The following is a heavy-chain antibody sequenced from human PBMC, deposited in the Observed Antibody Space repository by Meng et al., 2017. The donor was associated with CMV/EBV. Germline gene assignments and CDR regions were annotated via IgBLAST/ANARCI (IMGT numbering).Heavy chain of an antibody. CDR1: GFTFSNAW. Sequence: CAASGFTFSNAWMSWVRQAPGKGLEWVGRIKSTTDGGTTDYAAPVKGRFTISRDDSKNTLYLQMNSLKTEDTAVYYCTAATHLNWFDPWGQGTLVTVSS. CDR2: IKSTTDGGTT. V-gene: IGHV3-15*01. CDR3: TAATHLNWFDP. J-gene: IGHJ5*02. D-gene: IGHD6-25*01.